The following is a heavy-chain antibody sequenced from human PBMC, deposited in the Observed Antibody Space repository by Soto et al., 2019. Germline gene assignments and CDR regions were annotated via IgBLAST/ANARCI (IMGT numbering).Heavy chain of an antibody. CDR2: IYAGGNT. D-gene: IGHD3-22*01. J-gene: IGHJ4*02. CDR3: VREKDTMIVGFYYFDY. Sequence: PGGSLRLSCAASGVTVSNYHMNWVRRAPGKGLEWVSVIYAGGNTHYADSVEGRFTISRDNSNNMLYLQMNSLRAEDTAVYYCVREKDTMIVGFYYFDYWGQGT. V-gene: IGHV3-66*01. CDR1: GVTVSNYH.